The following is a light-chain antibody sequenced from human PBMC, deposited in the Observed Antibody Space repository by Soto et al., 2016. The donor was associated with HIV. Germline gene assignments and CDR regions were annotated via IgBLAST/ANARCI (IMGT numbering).Light chain of an antibody. J-gene: IGKJ2*01. CDR3: MQTLQTQYT. CDR1: QSLLNNDGCHS. V-gene: IGKV2-28*01. Sequence: DIVMTQSPLSLPVTPGEPASISCRSSQSLLNNDGCHSLDWYLQKPGQSPQLLIYLGSNRASGVPDRFSGSGTGTDFTLKISRVEAGDVGVYYCMQTLQTQYTFGQGTKLEIK. CDR2: LGS.